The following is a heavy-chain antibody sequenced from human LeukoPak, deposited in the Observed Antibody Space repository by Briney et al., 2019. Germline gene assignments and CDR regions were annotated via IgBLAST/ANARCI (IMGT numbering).Heavy chain of an antibody. CDR3: ARTHSSSWYERFNFDY. V-gene: IGHV1-46*01. J-gene: IGHJ4*02. CDR2: INPSGGST. Sequence: ASVKVSCKASGCTFTSYYMHWVRQAPGQGLEWMGIINPSGGSTSYAQKFQGRVTMTRDTSTSTVYMELSSLRSEDTAVYYCARTHSSSWYERFNFDYWGQGTLVTVSS. CDR1: GCTFTSYY. D-gene: IGHD6-13*01.